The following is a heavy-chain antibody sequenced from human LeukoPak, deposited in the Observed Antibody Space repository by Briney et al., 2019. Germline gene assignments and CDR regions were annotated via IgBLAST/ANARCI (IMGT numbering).Heavy chain of an antibody. V-gene: IGHV4-59*01. CDR2: IYYSGNT. D-gene: IGHD1-1*01. CDR3: ARDQLELRD. Sequence: SETLSLTYTVSGGSISGYYWSWIRQPPGKGLEWIGYIYYSGNTNYNPSLRSRVTISVDTSKNQFSLELTSVTPADTAVYYCARDQLELRDWGQGALVIVSS. J-gene: IGHJ4*02. CDR1: GGSISGYY.